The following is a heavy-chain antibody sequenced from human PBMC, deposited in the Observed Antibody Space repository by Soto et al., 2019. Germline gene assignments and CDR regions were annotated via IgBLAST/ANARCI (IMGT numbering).Heavy chain of an antibody. CDR3: AHKNQYSYGSYYFDY. Sequence: SGPTLVNPTQTLTLTCTFCGFSLTSSGVAVGWIRQPPGKALEWLALIFSNADERYSPSLKNRLTITKDTSRNQVVLTMTNMEPVDTATYYCAHKNQYSYGSYYFDYWGQGTLVTVSS. V-gene: IGHV2-5*01. CDR2: IFSNADE. J-gene: IGHJ4*02. D-gene: IGHD5-18*01. CDR1: GFSLTSSGVA.